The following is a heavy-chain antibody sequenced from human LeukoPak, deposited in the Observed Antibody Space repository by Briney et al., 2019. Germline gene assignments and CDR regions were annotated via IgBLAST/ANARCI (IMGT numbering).Heavy chain of an antibody. CDR1: GGTFSSYA. J-gene: IGHJ3*02. CDR3: ARAGYCSGGSCSTDAFDI. V-gene: IGHV1-69*13. Sequence: SVKVSCKASGGTFSSYAISWVRQAPGQGLEWMGGVIPIFGTANYAQKFQGRVTITADESTSTAYMELSSLRSEDTAVYYCARAGYCSGGSCSTDAFDIWGQGTMVTVSS. CDR2: VIPIFGTA. D-gene: IGHD2-15*01.